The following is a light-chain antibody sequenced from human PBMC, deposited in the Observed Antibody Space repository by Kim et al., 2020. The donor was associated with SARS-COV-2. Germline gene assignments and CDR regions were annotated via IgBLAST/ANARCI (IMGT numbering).Light chain of an antibody. CDR1: SSYVGGYNY. Sequence: QSITISCTGTSSYVGGYNYVSWYQQHPGKAPKLMIYEVSKRPSGVPDRFSGSKSGNTASLTVSGLQAEDEADYYCSSYAGSNNFEVFGGGTQLTVL. CDR3: SSYAGSNNFEV. V-gene: IGLV2-8*01. J-gene: IGLJ2*01. CDR2: EVS.